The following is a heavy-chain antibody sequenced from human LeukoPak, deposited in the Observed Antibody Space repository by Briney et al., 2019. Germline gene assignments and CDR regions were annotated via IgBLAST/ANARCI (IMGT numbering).Heavy chain of an antibody. V-gene: IGHV3-30*03. CDR2: ISYDGSNK. CDR1: GFTFSSYG. D-gene: IGHD1-7*01. Sequence: PRGSLRLSCAASGFTFSSYGVHWVRQAPGKGLEGVAVISYDGSNKYYADSVKGRFTISRDNSKNTLYLQMNSLRAEDTAVYYCASSETGTTGGYYGMDVWGQGTTVTVSS. J-gene: IGHJ6*02. CDR3: ASSETGTTGGYYGMDV.